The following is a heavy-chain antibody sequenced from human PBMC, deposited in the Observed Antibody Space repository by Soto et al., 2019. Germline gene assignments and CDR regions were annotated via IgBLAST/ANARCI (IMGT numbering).Heavy chain of an antibody. V-gene: IGHV3-53*01. Sequence: EVQLVESGGGLIQPGGSLRLSCAASGFTVSSNYMSWVRQAPGKGLEWVSVIYSGGSTYYADSVKGRFTISRDNSKNTLYLQMNSLRAEDTAVYYCARSAGSSSPYFDYWGQGTLVTVSS. J-gene: IGHJ4*02. D-gene: IGHD6-6*01. CDR1: GFTVSSNY. CDR2: IYSGGST. CDR3: ARSAGSSSPYFDY.